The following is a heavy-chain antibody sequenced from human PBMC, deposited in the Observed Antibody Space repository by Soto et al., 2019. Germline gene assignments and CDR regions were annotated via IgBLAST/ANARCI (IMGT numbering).Heavy chain of an antibody. D-gene: IGHD2-15*01. CDR1: GFTFSSYA. CDR3: AGYCSGGSCYYFDY. V-gene: IGHV3-23*01. Sequence: GGSLRLSCAASGFTFSSYAMSWVRQAPGKGLEWVSAISGSGGSTYYADSVKGRFTISRDNSKNTLYLQMNSLRAEDTAVYYCAGYCSGGSCYYFDYWGQGTLVTVSS. J-gene: IGHJ4*02. CDR2: ISGSGGST.